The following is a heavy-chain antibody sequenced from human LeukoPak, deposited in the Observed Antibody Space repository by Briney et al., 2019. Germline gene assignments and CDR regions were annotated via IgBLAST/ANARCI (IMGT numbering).Heavy chain of an antibody. CDR3: ARNRLNYYSMDV. V-gene: IGHV4-59*01. D-gene: IGHD3-16*02. CDR1: GGSISSYY. CDR2: IYSSRST. J-gene: IGHJ6*03. Sequence: SETLSLTCTVSGGSISSYYWTSIRQPPLQRLEWIGSIYSSRSTTSNPSPNHRLTISADKSKNQFFLKLISVTAADTAVYYCARNRLNYYSMDVWGKGTTVTVSS.